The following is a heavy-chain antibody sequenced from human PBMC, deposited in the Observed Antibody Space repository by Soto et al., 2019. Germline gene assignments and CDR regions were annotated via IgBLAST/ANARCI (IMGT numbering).Heavy chain of an antibody. V-gene: IGHV4-34*01. Sequence: SETLSLTCAVYGGSFSGYYWSWIRQAPGKGLEWIGEINHSGSTNYNPSLKSRVTISVDTSKNQFSLKLSSVTAADTAVYYCARGRAPRRRIVVVTASYYFDYWGQGTLVTVSS. D-gene: IGHD2-21*02. CDR1: GGSFSGYY. J-gene: IGHJ4*02. CDR2: INHSGST. CDR3: ARGRAPRRRIVVVTASYYFDY.